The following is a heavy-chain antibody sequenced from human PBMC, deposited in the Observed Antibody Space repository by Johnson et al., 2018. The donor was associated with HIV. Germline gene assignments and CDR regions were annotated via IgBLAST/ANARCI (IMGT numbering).Heavy chain of an antibody. Sequence: EVQLVESGGGLVKPGGSLRLSCAASGFTFSNAWMSWVRQAPGKGLEWVSGISRNSGDTYYAESVKGRLTISRDNSKNTLYLQMNKLRAEDTAVYFCASQVRGLRLGVDAFDIWGQGTMVTVSS. V-gene: IGHV3-23*04. CDR2: ISRNSGDT. CDR3: ASQVRGLRLGVDAFDI. D-gene: IGHD3-16*01. CDR1: GFTFSNAW. J-gene: IGHJ3*02.